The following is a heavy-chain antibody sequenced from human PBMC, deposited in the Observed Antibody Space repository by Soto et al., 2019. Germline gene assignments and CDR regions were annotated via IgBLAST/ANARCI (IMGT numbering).Heavy chain of an antibody. CDR2: IYYSGST. CDR3: ARDREYCSGGSCALFFDY. CDR1: GGSISSGGYY. Sequence: QVQLQESGPGLVKPSQTLSLTCTVSGGSISSGGYYWSWIRQHPGKGLEWIGYIYYSGSTYYNPSLKSRVTISVDTSKNQFSLKLSSVTAADTAVYYCARDREYCSGGSCALFFDYWGQGTLVTVSS. D-gene: IGHD2-15*01. V-gene: IGHV4-31*03. J-gene: IGHJ4*02.